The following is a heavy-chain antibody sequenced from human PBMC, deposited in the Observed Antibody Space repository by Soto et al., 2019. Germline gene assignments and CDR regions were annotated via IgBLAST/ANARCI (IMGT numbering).Heavy chain of an antibody. CDR2: INHSGST. CDR3: ARGMVRGVPRPNYFDY. V-gene: IGHV4-34*01. D-gene: IGHD3-10*01. Sequence: QVQLQQWGAGLLKPSETLSLTCAVYGGSFSGYYWSWIRQPPGKGLEWIGEINHSGSTNYNPSLKSRVTISVDTSKNQFSLKLSSVTAADTAVYYCARGMVRGVPRPNYFDYWGQGTLVTVSS. J-gene: IGHJ4*02. CDR1: GGSFSGYY.